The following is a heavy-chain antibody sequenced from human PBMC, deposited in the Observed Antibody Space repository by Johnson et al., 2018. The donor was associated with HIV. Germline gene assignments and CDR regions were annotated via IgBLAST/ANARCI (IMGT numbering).Heavy chain of an antibody. V-gene: IGHV3-9*01. D-gene: IGHD6-6*01. CDR2: LTWNSGRK. J-gene: IGHJ3*02. CDR3: AKRVPSKQLVDSVDI. Sequence: LVESGGGVVQPGRSLRASCAASGFAFSRYVMHWVRQVPGKGLEWVAGLTWNSGRKGYADSVKDRFTISRDNAKNSLYLQMNSLRAEDTAVYYCAKRVPSKQLVDSVDIWGEGIMVTFSA. CDR1: GFAFSRYV.